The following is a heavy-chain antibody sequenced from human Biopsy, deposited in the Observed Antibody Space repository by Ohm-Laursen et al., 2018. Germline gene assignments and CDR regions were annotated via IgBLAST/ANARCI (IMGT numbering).Heavy chain of an antibody. CDR3: ARDSSRRAREGGMDV. J-gene: IGHJ6*02. CDR1: GFSVSSND. V-gene: IGHV3-21*01. D-gene: IGHD6-6*01. CDR2: ISENSSHI. Sequence: LRLSCAATGFSVSSNDMYWDRQAPGKGPEWIPYISENSSHIYDADSVRGRFTVARETAKNSLYLQLNSLRVEDTAVYYCARDSSRRAREGGMDVWGQGTTVTVSS.